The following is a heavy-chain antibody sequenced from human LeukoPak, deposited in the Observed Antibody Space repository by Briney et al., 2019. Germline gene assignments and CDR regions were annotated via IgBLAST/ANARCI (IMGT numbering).Heavy chain of an antibody. D-gene: IGHD2-8*01. CDR1: GGYFSVYY. J-gene: IGHJ4*02. Sequence: PSETLSLACAVYGGYFSVYYWSWIRQPPGKGLEWIGEINHSGSTNYNPSLKSRVTISLDTSKNQFSLKLSFVTAADTAVYYCARFWSGVDYLDYWGQGTLVTVSS. V-gene: IGHV4-34*01. CDR2: INHSGST. CDR3: ARFWSGVDYLDY.